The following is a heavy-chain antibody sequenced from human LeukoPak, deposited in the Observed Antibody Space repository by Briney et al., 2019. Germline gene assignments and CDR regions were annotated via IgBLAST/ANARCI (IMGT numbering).Heavy chain of an antibody. V-gene: IGHV3-15*01. CDR3: TTESQITMIVVVIPY. CDR2: IKSKTDGGTT. J-gene: IGHJ4*02. D-gene: IGHD3-22*01. CDR1: GFTFSSYE. Sequence: GGSLRLSCAASGFTFSSYEMNWVRQAPGKGLEWVGRIKSKTDGGTTDYAAPVKGRFTISRDDSKNTLYLQMNSLKTEDTAVYYCTTESQITMIVVVIPYWGQGTLVTVSS.